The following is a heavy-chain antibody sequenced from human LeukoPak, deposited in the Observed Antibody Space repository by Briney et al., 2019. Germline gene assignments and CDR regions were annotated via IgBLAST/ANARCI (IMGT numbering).Heavy chain of an antibody. CDR1: GFTFSSYS. CDR2: ISSSSSYI. CDR3: ARTYSSSWGIIDY. Sequence: GGSLRLSCAASGFTFSSYSMNWVRQAPGKGLEWVSSISSSSSYIYYADSVKGRFTISRDNAKNSLYLQMNSLRAEDTAVYYCARTYSSSWGIIDYWGQGTLVTVSS. V-gene: IGHV3-21*01. D-gene: IGHD6-13*01. J-gene: IGHJ4*02.